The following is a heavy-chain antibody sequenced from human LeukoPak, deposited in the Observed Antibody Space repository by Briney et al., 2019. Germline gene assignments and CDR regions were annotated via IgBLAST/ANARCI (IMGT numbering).Heavy chain of an antibody. J-gene: IGHJ4*02. CDR2: INPSGGST. CDR1: GYTFTRYY. D-gene: IGHD2-2*01. Sequence: ASVKVSCKASGYTFTRYYMHWVGQAPGQGGEGMGVINPSGGSTSYAQKFQGRVTMTRDTSTSTVYMELSSLRSEDTAVYYCARDSRCCSSTSCYGFCGAYYFDYWGQGTLVTVSS. CDR3: ARDSRCCSSTSCYGFCGAYYFDY. V-gene: IGHV1-46*01.